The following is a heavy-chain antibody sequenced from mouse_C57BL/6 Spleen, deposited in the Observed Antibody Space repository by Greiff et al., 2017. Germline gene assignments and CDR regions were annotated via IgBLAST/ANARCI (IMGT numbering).Heavy chain of an antibody. Sequence: VQLQQSGPGLVQPSQSLSITCTVSGFSFTSYGVHWVRQSPGKGLEWLGVIWRGGSTDYNAAFMSRLSITKDNSKSQVFFKMNSLQADDTAIYYCAKKGGNYGYAMDYWGQGTSVTVSS. CDR1: GFSFTSYG. D-gene: IGHD2-1*01. CDR3: AKKGGNYGYAMDY. J-gene: IGHJ4*01. CDR2: IWRGGST. V-gene: IGHV2-5*01.